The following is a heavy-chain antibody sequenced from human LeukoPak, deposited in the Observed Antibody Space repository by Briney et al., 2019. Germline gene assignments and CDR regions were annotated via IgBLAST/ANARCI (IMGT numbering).Heavy chain of an antibody. D-gene: IGHD3-16*01. Sequence: SQTLSLTCAVSGGSISSGDYSWSWIRQPPGKGLEWIGYIYHSGSIYYNPSLKSRVTISVDRSKNQFSLKLSSVTAADTAVYYCARFGSLREPIHDYWGQGTLVTVSS. CDR3: ARFGSLREPIHDY. CDR1: GGSISSGDYS. CDR2: IYHSGSI. V-gene: IGHV4-30-2*01. J-gene: IGHJ4*02.